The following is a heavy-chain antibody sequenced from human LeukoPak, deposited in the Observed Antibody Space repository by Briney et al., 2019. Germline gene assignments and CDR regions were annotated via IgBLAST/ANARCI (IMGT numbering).Heavy chain of an antibody. V-gene: IGHV3-30*02. D-gene: IGHD6-13*01. CDR1: GFTFSSYG. CDR3: AKSRYSSSWYLVDY. J-gene: IGHJ4*02. Sequence: GGSLRLSCAASGFTFSSYGMHWVRQAPGKGPEWVAFIRYDGSNKYYADSVKGRFTISRDNSKNTLYLQMNSLRAEDTAVYYCAKSRYSSSWYLVDYWGQGTLVTVSS. CDR2: IRYDGSNK.